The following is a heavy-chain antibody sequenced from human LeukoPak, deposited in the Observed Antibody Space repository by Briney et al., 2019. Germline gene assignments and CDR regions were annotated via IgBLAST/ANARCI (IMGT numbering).Heavy chain of an antibody. CDR3: AKSEYSSSSPGLKTPYYYYMDV. CDR1: GYTFTGYY. Sequence: ASVKVSCKASGYTFTGYYMHWVRQAPGQALEWMGWMNPSGGSTSYAQKFQGRVTMTRDMSTSTVYMELSSLRSEDTAVYYCAKSEYSSSSPGLKTPYYYYMDVWGKGTTVTVSS. D-gene: IGHD6-6*01. V-gene: IGHV1-46*01. J-gene: IGHJ6*03. CDR2: MNPSGGST.